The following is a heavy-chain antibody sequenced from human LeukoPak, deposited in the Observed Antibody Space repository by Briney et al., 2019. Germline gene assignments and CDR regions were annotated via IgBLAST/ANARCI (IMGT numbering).Heavy chain of an antibody. V-gene: IGHV1-2*02. J-gene: IGHJ4*02. CDR3: ARGSDDFWSGYSPSY. D-gene: IGHD3-3*01. CDR2: INPNSGGT. CDR1: GYTFTGYY. Sequence: ASVKVSCKASGYTFTGYYMHWVRQAPGQGLEWMGWINPNSGGTNYAQKFQGRVTMTRDTSISSAYMELSRLRSDDTAVYYCARGSDDFWSGYSPSYWGQGTLVTVSS.